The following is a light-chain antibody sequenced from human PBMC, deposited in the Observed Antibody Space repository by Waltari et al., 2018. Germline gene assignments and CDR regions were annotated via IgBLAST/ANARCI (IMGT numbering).Light chain of an antibody. V-gene: IGLV1-51*02. CDR3: GTWDSSLSDGRL. J-gene: IGLJ3*02. CDR1: HSNIGIHY. Sequence: SVLTQPPSVSAAPGQRVTISCSGSHSNIGIHYVSWYQQFPGAAPKLLIYENNTRPPGIPDRFSCSKSDTSATLDISGLQTGDEAHYYCGTWDSSLSDGRLFGGGTKLTVL. CDR2: ENN.